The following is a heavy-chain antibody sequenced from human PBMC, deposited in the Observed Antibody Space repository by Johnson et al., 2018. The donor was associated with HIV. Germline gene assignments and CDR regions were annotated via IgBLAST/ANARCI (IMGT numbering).Heavy chain of an antibody. V-gene: IGHV3-30*04. CDR1: GFTFSGYA. CDR2: ISYDGSNK. Sequence: QVQLVESGGGVVQPGRSLRLSCAASGFTFSGYAMHWVRQAPGKGLEWVAVISYDGSNKYYADSVKGRFTISRDISKNTLYLQMNSLRTEDTAVYYCARVTRDCGGDCYLDAFDIWGQGTMVTVSS. CDR3: ARVTRDCGGDCYLDAFDI. J-gene: IGHJ3*02. D-gene: IGHD2-21*01.